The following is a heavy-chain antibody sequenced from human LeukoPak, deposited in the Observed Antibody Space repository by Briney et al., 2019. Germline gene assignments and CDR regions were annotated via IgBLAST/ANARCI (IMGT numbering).Heavy chain of an antibody. CDR3: ARVRYRLAETYIDY. Sequence: GASVKVSCKASGYIFTGYYMHWVRQAPGQGLEWMGWINPNSGDTNYAQKFQGRVTMTRDTSISTAYMELSSLRSDDTAVYYCARVRYRLAETYIDYWGQGTLVTVSS. CDR2: INPNSGDT. D-gene: IGHD3-16*01. V-gene: IGHV1-2*02. J-gene: IGHJ4*02. CDR1: GYIFTGYY.